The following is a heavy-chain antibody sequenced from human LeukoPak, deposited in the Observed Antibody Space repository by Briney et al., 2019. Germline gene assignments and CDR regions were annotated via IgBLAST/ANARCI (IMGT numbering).Heavy chain of an antibody. CDR1: GFTFSSYA. CDR3: ARDGNVNSPDDIAVAGSDYFDY. V-gene: IGHV3-23*01. CDR2: INDNGAGT. J-gene: IGHJ4*02. Sequence: GGSLRLSCAASGFTFSSYAMSWVRQAPGKGLKWVSTINDNGAGTYYADSVKGRFTISRDNSKNTLYLQMNSLRAEDTAVYYCARDGNVNSPDDIAVAGSDYFDYWGQGTLVTVSS. D-gene: IGHD6-19*01.